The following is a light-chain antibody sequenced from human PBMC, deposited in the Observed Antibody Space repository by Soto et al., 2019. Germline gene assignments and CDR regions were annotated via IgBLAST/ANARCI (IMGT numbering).Light chain of an antibody. CDR1: TSDVGGYDY. CDR2: DVS. V-gene: IGLV2-11*01. J-gene: IGLJ1*01. CDR3: CSYAGDFYV. Sequence: ALTHPRSVSGSPGQSVAISCTGTTSDVGGYDYVSWHQQHPGKAPELIIFDVSKRPSGVPDRFSGSKSGNTASLTISGLQAEDEADYFCCSYAGDFYVFGSGTKVTVL.